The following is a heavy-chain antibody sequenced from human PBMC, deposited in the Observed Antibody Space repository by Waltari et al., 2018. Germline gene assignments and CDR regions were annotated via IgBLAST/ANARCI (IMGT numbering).Heavy chain of an antibody. J-gene: IGHJ5*02. CDR1: GGSISGFY. D-gene: IGHD2-21*02. CDR3: ARGGGGDWEWFDP. V-gene: IGHV4-59*01. Sequence: QVQLQASGPSLLKPSGTLSHICTFSGGSISGFYWSWVRQPPGKGLDWIGYIYYTGSTNFNPSLKSRVTMSVDTSKNQFSLKLSSVTAADTAFYYCARGGGGDWEWFDPWGQGTLVTVSS. CDR2: IYYTGST.